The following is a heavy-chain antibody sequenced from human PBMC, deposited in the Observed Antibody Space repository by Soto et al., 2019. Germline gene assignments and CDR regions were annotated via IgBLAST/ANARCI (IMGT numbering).Heavy chain of an antibody. CDR2: IIPIFGTA. CDR1: GGTFSSYA. Sequence: QVQLVQSGAEVKKPGSSVKVSCKASGGTFSSYAISWVRQAPGQGLEWMGGIIPIFGTANYAQKFQGRVTITADESTSTAYMELSSMRSEDTAVYYCARMGHNEVDIIGYFDYWGQGTLVTVSS. J-gene: IGHJ4*02. D-gene: IGHD1-1*01. CDR3: ARMGHNEVDIIGYFDY. V-gene: IGHV1-69*01.